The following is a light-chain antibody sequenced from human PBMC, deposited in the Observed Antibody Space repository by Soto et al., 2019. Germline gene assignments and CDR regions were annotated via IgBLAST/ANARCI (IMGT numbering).Light chain of an antibody. CDR3: QQYNNWPPGLFT. J-gene: IGKJ3*01. CDR2: GAS. Sequence: EILMTQSPASLSVSPGERATLSCRASQSVDSNLAWYQQKPGQSPRLLIYGASTRATGISARFSGSGSGTDFTLTISSLQSEDFAVYYCQQYNNWPPGLFTFGPGTKVDIK. V-gene: IGKV3-15*01. CDR1: QSVDSN.